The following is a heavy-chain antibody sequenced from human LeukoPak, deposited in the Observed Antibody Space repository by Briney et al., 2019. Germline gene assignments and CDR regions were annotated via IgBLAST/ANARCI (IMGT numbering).Heavy chain of an antibody. Sequence: PSQTLPLTCTVSGVSISSSSYYWGWIRQPPGKGLEWIGSIYYSGSTYYNPSLKSRVTISVDTSKNQFSLKLSSVTAADTAVYYCARSLVRGVIDYWGQGTLVTVSS. CDR1: GVSISSSSYY. CDR3: ARSLVRGVIDY. CDR2: IYYSGST. V-gene: IGHV4-39*01. D-gene: IGHD3-10*01. J-gene: IGHJ4*02.